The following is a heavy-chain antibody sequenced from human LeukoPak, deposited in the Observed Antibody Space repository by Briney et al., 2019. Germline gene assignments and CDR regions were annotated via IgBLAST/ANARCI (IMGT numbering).Heavy chain of an antibody. CDR1: GFTFSSYA. V-gene: IGHV3-23*01. D-gene: IGHD3-3*01. Sequence: GGSLRLSCAASGFTFSSYAMSWVRQAPGKGLEWVSAISGSGGSTYYADSVKGRFTISRDNSKNTLYLQMNSLRAGDTAVYYCAKPSARAIFGVVRINWFDPWGQGTLVTVSS. J-gene: IGHJ5*02. CDR3: AKPSARAIFGVVRINWFDP. CDR2: ISGSGGST.